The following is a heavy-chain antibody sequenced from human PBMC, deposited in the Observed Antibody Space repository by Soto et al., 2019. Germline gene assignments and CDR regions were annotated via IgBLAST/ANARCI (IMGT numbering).Heavy chain of an antibody. Sequence: SLRLSCAASGLTFSSYGMHWVRQAPGKGLEWVAVISYDGSNKYYADSVKGRFTISRDNSKNTLYLQMNSLRAEDTAVYYCAKESETQNYYYGMDVWGQGTTVTVSS. CDR1: GLTFSSYG. D-gene: IGHD3-3*01. CDR3: AKESETQNYYYGMDV. V-gene: IGHV3-30*18. CDR2: ISYDGSNK. J-gene: IGHJ6*02.